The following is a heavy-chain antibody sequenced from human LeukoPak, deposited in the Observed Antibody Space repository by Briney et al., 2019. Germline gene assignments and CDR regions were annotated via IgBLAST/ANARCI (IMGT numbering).Heavy chain of an antibody. J-gene: IGHJ5*02. CDR3: ARPLQWLAKPSWLDP. Sequence: SETLSLTCTVSGASISSGTYYWAWLRQPPGKGLEWIGSMPYRGNTYYNPSLKSRVSISVDTSKNQFFLSLSSVTAADTAVYYCARPLQWLAKPSWLDPWGEGTLVTVSS. CDR2: MPYRGNT. D-gene: IGHD3-10*01. CDR1: GASISSGTYY. V-gene: IGHV4-39*01.